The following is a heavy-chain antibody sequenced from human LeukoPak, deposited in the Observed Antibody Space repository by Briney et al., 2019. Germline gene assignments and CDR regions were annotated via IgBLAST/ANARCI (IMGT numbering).Heavy chain of an antibody. D-gene: IGHD2-2*02. V-gene: IGHV3-23*01. CDR1: GFTFSTYA. Sequence: PGGSLRLSCAASGFTFSTYAVNWVRQAPGKGLEWVSTISGSGDSTYYADSVKGRFTISRDNSKDTLYLQMSSVRAEDTAVYYCARDDIVVVPAAILRYYYYGMDVWGQGTTVTVSS. CDR3: ARDDIVVVPAAILRYYYYGMDV. CDR2: ISGSGDST. J-gene: IGHJ6*02.